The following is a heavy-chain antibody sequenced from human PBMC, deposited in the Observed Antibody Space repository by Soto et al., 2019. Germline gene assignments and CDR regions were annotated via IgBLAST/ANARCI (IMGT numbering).Heavy chain of an antibody. CDR1: GFSFSRYA. D-gene: IGHD3-22*01. Sequence: PGGSLRLSCAASGFSFSRYAMHWVRQAPGKGLEWLAVITFDGRNKYYVDSLKGRFTISRDNSKNTVYLQMNNLRVEDTALYYCARDQYYDKSGYLTYYFDSWGQGTLVTVSS. J-gene: IGHJ4*02. CDR3: ARDQYYDKSGYLTYYFDS. V-gene: IGHV3-30*03. CDR2: ITFDGRNK.